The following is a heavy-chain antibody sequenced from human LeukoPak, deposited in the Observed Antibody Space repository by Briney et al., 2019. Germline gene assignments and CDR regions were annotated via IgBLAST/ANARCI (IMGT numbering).Heavy chain of an antibody. D-gene: IGHD6-13*01. CDR2: IIPILGIA. J-gene: IGHJ4*02. CDR3: ALAYSSSWYYFDY. Sequence: GASVKVSCKASGGTFSSYAISWVRQAPGQGLEWMGRIIPILGIANYAQKFQGRVTITADKSTSTAYMELSSLRSEDTAVYYCALAYSSSWYYFDYWGQGTLVTVSS. V-gene: IGHV1-69*04. CDR1: GGTFSSYA.